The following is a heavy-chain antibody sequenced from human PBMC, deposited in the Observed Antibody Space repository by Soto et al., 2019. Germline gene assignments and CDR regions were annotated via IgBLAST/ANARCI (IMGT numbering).Heavy chain of an antibody. D-gene: IGHD1-26*01. V-gene: IGHV3-30-3*01. J-gene: IGHJ3*01. CDR1: GFTFSSYA. CDR2: ISYDGSNK. Sequence: SGGSLRLSCAASGFTFSSYAMHWVRQAPGKGLEWVAVISYDGSNKYYADSVKGRFTISRDNSKNTLYLQMNSLRAEDTAVYYCARLQSSGSYYGLWGQGTMVTVSS. CDR3: ARLQSSGSYYGL.